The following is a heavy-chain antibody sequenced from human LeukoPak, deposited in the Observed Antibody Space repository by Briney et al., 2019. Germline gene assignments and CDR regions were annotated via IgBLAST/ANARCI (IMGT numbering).Heavy chain of an antibody. Sequence: GESLKISCKGSGYSFTSYWIGWLRQMPGKGLEWMGIIYPGDSDTRYSPSFQGQVTISADKSINTAYLQWSSLKASDTAMYFCARLPEYCSGNGRSCYFDYWGQGTLVTVSS. CDR3: ARLPEYCSGNGRSCYFDY. CDR1: GYSFTSYW. V-gene: IGHV5-51*01. D-gene: IGHD2-15*01. CDR2: IYPGDSDT. J-gene: IGHJ4*02.